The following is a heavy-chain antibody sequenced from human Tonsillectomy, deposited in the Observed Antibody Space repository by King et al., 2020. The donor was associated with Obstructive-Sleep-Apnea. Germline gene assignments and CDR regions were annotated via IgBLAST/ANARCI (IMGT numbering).Heavy chain of an antibody. V-gene: IGHV3-30*02. D-gene: IGHD6-13*01. J-gene: IGHJ6*02. CDR2: VRYDGSNK. CDR1: GLTFSSYG. Sequence: VQLVESGGGVVQPGRSLRLSCAASGLTFSSYGMHWVRQAPGKGLEWVACVRYDGSNKYYADSVKGRFTISRDNSNNTLYLQMNSLRAEDTAVYYCAKNEPYSSRWYSSLNYYYYGMDVWGQGTTVTVSS. CDR3: AKNEPYSSRWYSSLNYYYYGMDV.